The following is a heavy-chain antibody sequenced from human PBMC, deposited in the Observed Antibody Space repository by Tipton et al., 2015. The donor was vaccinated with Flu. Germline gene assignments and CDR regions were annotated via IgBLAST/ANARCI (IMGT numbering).Heavy chain of an antibody. CDR2: IYHSGSS. J-gene: IGHJ5*02. Sequence: TLSLTCTVSGASIGGGSFYWNWIRQPAGKGLEWIGDIYHSGSSDYNPSLRSRVTLSLDTSKNQFSLRLTSVTAADTAVYYCARDRGFSNWFDPWGQGTLVTVSS. CDR1: GASIGGGSFY. CDR3: ARDRGFSNWFDP. D-gene: IGHD3-10*01. V-gene: IGHV4-31*03.